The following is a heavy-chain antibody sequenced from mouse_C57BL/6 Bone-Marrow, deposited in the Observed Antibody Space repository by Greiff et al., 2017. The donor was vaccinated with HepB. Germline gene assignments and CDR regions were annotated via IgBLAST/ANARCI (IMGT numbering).Heavy chain of an antibody. Sequence: VKLMESGPELVKPGASVKISCKASGYAFSSSWMNWVKQRPGKGLEWIGRIYPGDGDTNYNGKFKGKATLTADKSSSTAYMQHSSLTSEDSAVYFCASDFYDYEGFAYWGQGTLVTVSA. V-gene: IGHV1-82*01. CDR1: GYAFSSSW. J-gene: IGHJ3*01. D-gene: IGHD2-4*01. CDR2: IYPGDGDT. CDR3: ASDFYDYEGFAY.